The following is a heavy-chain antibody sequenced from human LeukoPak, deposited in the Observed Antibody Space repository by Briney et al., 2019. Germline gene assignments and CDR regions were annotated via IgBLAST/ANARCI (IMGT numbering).Heavy chain of an antibody. CDR3: ASHLTGYSPPLY. CDR1: GFTFSSYS. CDR2: ISSISSTI. D-gene: IGHD3-9*01. J-gene: IGHJ4*02. V-gene: IGHV3-48*01. Sequence: SGGSLRLSWAASGFTFSSYSMNWVRQAPGKGLEWVSYISSISSTIYYADSVKGRFTISRDNAKNSLYLQMNSLRAEDTAVYYCASHLTGYSPPLYWGQGTLVTVSS.